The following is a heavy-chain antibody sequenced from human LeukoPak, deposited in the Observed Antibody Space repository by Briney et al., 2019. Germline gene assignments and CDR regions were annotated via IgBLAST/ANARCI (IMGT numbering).Heavy chain of an antibody. J-gene: IGHJ3*02. CDR3: ARGPFFDAFDI. CDR1: GYTFTSYY. V-gene: IGHV1-46*01. Sequence: ASVTVSCTASGYTFTSYYMHWVRQAPGQGLEWMGIINPSGGSTSYAQKFQGRVTMTRDTSTSTVYMELSSLRSEDTAVYYCARGPFFDAFDIWGQGTMVTVSS. CDR2: INPSGGST.